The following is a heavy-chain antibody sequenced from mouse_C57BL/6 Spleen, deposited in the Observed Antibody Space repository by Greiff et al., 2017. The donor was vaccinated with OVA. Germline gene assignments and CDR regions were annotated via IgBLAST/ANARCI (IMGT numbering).Heavy chain of an antibody. CDR2: IDPSDSYT. Sequence: QVQLQQSGAELVMPGASVKLSCKASGYTFTSYWMHWVKQRPGQGLEWIGEIDPSDSYTNYNQKFKGKSTLTVDKSSSTAYMQLSSLTSEDSAVYYCATAYYSNYGAYWGQGTLVTVSA. J-gene: IGHJ3*01. CDR3: ATAYYSNYGAY. D-gene: IGHD2-5*01. V-gene: IGHV1-69*01. CDR1: GYTFTSYW.